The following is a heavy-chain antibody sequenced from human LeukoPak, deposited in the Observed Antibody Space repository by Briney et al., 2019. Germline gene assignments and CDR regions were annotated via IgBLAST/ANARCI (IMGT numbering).Heavy chain of an antibody. CDR2: MNLDGSEK. J-gene: IGHJ4*02. Sequence: PGGSLRLSCAASGFTFTSHSMSWVRQAPGKGLEWVARMNLDGSEKYYVDSVKDRFTISRDNAKTSLYLEMNSLRAEDTAVYYCARDATYCTNGVCYTRFDYWGQGTLVTVSS. V-gene: IGHV3-7*01. D-gene: IGHD2-8*01. CDR1: GFTFTSHS. CDR3: ARDATYCTNGVCYTRFDY.